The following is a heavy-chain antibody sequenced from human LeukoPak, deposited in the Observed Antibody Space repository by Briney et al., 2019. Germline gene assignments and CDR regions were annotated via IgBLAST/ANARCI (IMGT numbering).Heavy chain of an antibody. CDR2: IYYSGST. CDR1: GGSISSYD. J-gene: IGHJ4*02. D-gene: IGHD2-21*02. CDR3: ARVHDSYYSSIDN. Sequence: SETLSLTCTVSGGSISSYDWSWIRQPPGKGLEWIGSIYYSGSTYYNPSLKSRVTISVDTSKNQFSLKLSSVTAADTAVYYCARVHDSYYSSIDNWGQGTLVTVSS. V-gene: IGHV4-59*12.